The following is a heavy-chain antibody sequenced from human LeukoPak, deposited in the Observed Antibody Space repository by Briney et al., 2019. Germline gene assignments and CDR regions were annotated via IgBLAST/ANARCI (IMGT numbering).Heavy chain of an antibody. D-gene: IGHD2-8*01. CDR2: INSNSGGT. Sequence: VASVKVSCKTSGYTFTGYYVHWVRQAPGKGLEWMGCINSNSGGTNYARKLQGRVTMTRDTSISTAYMELSRLRSDDTAVYYCAGVSYYSFDYWGQGVLVTVSS. V-gene: IGHV1-2*02. CDR3: AGVSYYSFDY. J-gene: IGHJ4*02. CDR1: GYTFTGYY.